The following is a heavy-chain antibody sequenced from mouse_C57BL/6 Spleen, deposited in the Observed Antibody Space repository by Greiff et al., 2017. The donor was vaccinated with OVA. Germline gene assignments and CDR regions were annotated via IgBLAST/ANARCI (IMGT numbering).Heavy chain of an antibody. CDR1: GYTFTSYW. D-gene: IGHD4-1*01. J-gene: IGHJ2*01. Sequence: QQSCKASGYTFTSYWMHWVKQRPGRGLEWIGRIDPNRGGTKYNEKFKSKATLTVDKPSSTAYMQLSSLTSEDSAVYYCARSELAFDYWGQGTTRTVSS. V-gene: IGHV1-72*01. CDR3: ARSELAFDY. CDR2: IDPNRGGT.